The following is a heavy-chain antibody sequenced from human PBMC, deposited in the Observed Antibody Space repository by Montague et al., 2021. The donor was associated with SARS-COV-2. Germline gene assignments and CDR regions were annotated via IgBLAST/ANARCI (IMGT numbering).Heavy chain of an antibody. V-gene: IGHV3-11*01. CDR1: GFIFSDYN. CDR2: ISGSGSKT. J-gene: IGHJ3*02. CDR3: ARDQGGYGTFDI. Sequence: SLRLSCAASGFIFSDYNMTWIRQAPGKGLEWVSHISGSGSKTYYADSVKGRFTISRDTANNSVYLQMNFLGAEDTAVYYCARDQGGYGTFDIWGQGTMVTVSS. D-gene: IGHD5-12*01.